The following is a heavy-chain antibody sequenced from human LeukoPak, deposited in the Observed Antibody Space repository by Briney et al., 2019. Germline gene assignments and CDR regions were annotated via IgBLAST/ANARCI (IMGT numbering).Heavy chain of an antibody. V-gene: IGHV1-18*01. D-gene: IGHD2-15*01. CDR2: ISAYNVYT. Sequence: GASVKVSCKASGYTLTSYGISWVRQAPGQGLEWVGWISAYNVYTNYAQKLQGRGSMTTDTSTGTTDMELRSLGSDATAVYYCARGRYCSGNNCNAAMSIYFDPWGQGTLVTVSS. J-gene: IGHJ5*02. CDR1: GYTLTSYG. CDR3: ARGRYCSGNNCNAAMSIYFDP.